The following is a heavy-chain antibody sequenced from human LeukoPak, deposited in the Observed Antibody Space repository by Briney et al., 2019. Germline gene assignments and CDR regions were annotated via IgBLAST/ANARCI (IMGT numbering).Heavy chain of an antibody. CDR3: ARLRGGYCSGGSCQRYAFDI. CDR2: IFPGDSDT. V-gene: IGHV5-51*01. D-gene: IGHD2-15*01. Sequence: GESLKISCQVSGYSFINHWIGWVRQMPGKGLECMGIIFPGDSDTRYTPSFQGQVTISGDKSIRTGYLHWSNLKASDTAMYYCARLRGGYCSGGSCQRYAFDIWGQGTMVTVSS. CDR1: GYSFINHW. J-gene: IGHJ3*02.